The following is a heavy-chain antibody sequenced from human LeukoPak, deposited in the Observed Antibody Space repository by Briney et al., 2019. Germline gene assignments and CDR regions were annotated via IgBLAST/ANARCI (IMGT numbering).Heavy chain of an antibody. D-gene: IGHD6-6*01. V-gene: IGHV3-30*03. J-gene: IGHJ5*02. CDR2: IAYDGSNK. Sequence: GGSLRLSCADSGCTFSSYGMQWVRQAPGKELEWVEVIAYDGSNKYYADSVKGRFTISRDNSKNTLYLQMNSLRAEDSAVYYCARDFSSSGWFEPWGQVALVTVSS. CDR1: GCTFSSYG. CDR3: ARDFSSSGWFEP.